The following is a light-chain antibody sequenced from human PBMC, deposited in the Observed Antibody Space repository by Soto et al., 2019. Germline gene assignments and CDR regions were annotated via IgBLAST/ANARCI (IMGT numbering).Light chain of an antibody. J-gene: IGKJ1*01. CDR2: DAS. CDR3: QQYNSYSWT. Sequence: DIQMTHSPSSLSASVVYIVTITCRASQDIRNELGWYQQRPGKAPKLLIYDASSLESGVPSRFSGRGSGTEFTLTISSLQPDDSATYYCQQYNSYSWTFGQGTKVDIK. CDR1: QDIRNE. V-gene: IGKV1-17*01.